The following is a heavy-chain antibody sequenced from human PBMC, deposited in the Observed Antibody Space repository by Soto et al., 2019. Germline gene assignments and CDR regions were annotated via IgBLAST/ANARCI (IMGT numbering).Heavy chain of an antibody. CDR3: ARDSSCAGY. CDR2: INAATGDT. Sequence: ASVKVSCKASGYNFITYAMHWVRHAPGQRLEWMGWINAATGDTTSSQKFQGRVTFSSDTSASTAFMELSSLRSEDTAAYYCARDSSCAGYWGKGTLVTVSS. V-gene: IGHV1-3*01. D-gene: IGHD6-13*01. J-gene: IGHJ4*02. CDR1: GYNFITYA.